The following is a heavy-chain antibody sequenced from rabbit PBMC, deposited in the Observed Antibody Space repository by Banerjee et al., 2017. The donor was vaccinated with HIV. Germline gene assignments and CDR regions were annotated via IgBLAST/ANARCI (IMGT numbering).Heavy chain of an antibody. D-gene: IGHD3-1*01. J-gene: IGHJ4*01. CDR2: IYTGDGNT. CDR1: GFSFSNGYV. CDR3: ARGADNVYWGLDL. V-gene: IGHV1S45*01. Sequence: LEESGGDLVKPEGSLTLTCTASGFSFSNGYVMCWVRQAPGKGPEWIACIYTGDGNTHYASWAKGRFTISKTSTTVTLQMTSLTAADTATYFCARGADNVYWGLDLWGPGTLVTVS.